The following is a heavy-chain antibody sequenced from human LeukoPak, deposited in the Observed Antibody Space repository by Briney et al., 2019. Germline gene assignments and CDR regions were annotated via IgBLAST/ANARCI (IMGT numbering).Heavy chain of an antibody. CDR1: GFTFSSYA. Sequence: GGSLRLSCAASGFTFSSYAMHWVRQAPGKGLEWVAVISYDGSNKYYADSVKGRFTISRDNSKNTLYLQMNSLKAEDTAVYYCARDLGRYNWNYDFDYWGQGTLVTVSS. CDR3: ARDLGRYNWNYDFDY. CDR2: ISYDGSNK. J-gene: IGHJ4*02. V-gene: IGHV3-30-3*01. D-gene: IGHD1-7*01.